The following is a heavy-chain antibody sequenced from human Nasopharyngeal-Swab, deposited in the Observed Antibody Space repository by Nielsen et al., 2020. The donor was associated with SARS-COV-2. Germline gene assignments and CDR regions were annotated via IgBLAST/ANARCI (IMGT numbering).Heavy chain of an antibody. CDR3: ARRYYYDGTSSFDY. Sequence: GESLKISCEGSGYTFSNWWIGWVRQMPGRGPEWMGIIYPGDSDTRYSPSFQGQVTFSADESISTAYLQWTSLKASDTAIYYCARRYYYDGTSSFDYWGQGTLVTVSS. CDR2: IYPGDSDT. J-gene: IGHJ4*02. D-gene: IGHD3-22*01. V-gene: IGHV5-51*01. CDR1: GYTFSNWW.